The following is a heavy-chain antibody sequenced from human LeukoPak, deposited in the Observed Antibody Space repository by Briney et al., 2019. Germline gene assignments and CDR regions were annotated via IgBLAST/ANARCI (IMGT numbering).Heavy chain of an antibody. CDR2: IIPIFGTA. D-gene: IGHD6-13*01. Sequence: SVKVSCKASGGTFSSYAISWVRQAPGQGLEWMGGIIPIFGTANYAQKFQGRVTITADKSTSTAYMELSSLRSEDTAVYYCARDRIAAATTYNWFDPWGQGTLVTVSS. CDR1: GGTFSSYA. CDR3: ARDRIAAATTYNWFDP. V-gene: IGHV1-69*06. J-gene: IGHJ5*02.